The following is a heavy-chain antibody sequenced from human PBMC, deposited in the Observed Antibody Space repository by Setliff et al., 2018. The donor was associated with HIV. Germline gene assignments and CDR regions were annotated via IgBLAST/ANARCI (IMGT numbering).Heavy chain of an antibody. CDR3: ARDPTGGAARFDY. CDR2: IFRAGNA. CDR1: GGSISSGAYL. J-gene: IGHJ4*02. Sequence: PSETLSLTCTVSGGSISSGAYLWAWIRQPAGKGLEWIGRIFRAGNATYSPSLKSRATMSIDASQNQFSLKLKHVTAADTAVYYCARDPTGGAARFDYWGQGTLVTVSS. V-gene: IGHV4-61*02. D-gene: IGHD6-6*01.